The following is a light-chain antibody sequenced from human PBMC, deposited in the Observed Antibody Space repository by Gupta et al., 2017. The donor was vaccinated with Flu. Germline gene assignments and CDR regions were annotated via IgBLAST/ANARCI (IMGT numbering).Light chain of an antibody. J-gene: IGKJ2*01. CDR1: QTVINY. CDR3: QQNSNTPYT. Sequence: QSPSSLFASVGDRVTITCRASQTVINYLNWYQQKPGRAPKLLIYAASSLQSGVPSRFSGSGSGTHFTLTISSLQPQDFATYFCQQNSNTPYTFGQGTKLEVK. CDR2: AAS. V-gene: IGKV1-39*01.